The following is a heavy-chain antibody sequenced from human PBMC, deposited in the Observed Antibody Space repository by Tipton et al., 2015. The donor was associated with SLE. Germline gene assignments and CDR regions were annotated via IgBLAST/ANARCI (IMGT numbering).Heavy chain of an antibody. V-gene: IGHV3-43*01. CDR2: ISWDGGST. CDR3: AKDGPEGGYFDY. Sequence: SLRLSCAASGFTFDDYTMHWVRQAPGKGLEWVSLISWDGGSTYYADSVKGRFTISRDNSKNSLYLQMNSLRTEDTALYYCAKDGPEGGYFDYWGRGTLVTVSS. J-gene: IGHJ4*02. CDR1: GFTFDDYT. D-gene: IGHD1-14*01.